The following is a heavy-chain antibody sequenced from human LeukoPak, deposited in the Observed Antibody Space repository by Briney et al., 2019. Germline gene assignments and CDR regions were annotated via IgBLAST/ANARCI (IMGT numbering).Heavy chain of an antibody. D-gene: IGHD1-26*01. CDR3: ARRRYTGSSYFDF. J-gene: IGHJ4*02. Sequence: GESLKISCKGSGYSFSSYWIAWVRQMPGKGLEWMGIFYPGDSDTKYSPSFQGQVTISADKSVSTAYLQWNSLKASDTAMYFCARRRYTGSSYFDFWGQGTLVTVSS. V-gene: IGHV5-51*01. CDR1: GYSFSSYW. CDR2: FYPGDSDT.